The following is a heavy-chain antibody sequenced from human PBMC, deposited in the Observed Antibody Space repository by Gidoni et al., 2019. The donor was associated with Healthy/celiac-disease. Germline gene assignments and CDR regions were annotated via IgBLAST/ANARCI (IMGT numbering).Heavy chain of an antibody. CDR3: ARTGGMDV. CDR2: IYSGGST. D-gene: IGHD3-10*01. CDR1: GFSVSSSY. J-gene: IGHJ6*02. Sequence: EVQLVESVGGLVQPGGSLRLSCAASGFSVSSSYMSWVRQAPGKGLEWVSVIYSGGSTDYEDYVKGRLTICRDNSKKTLYLQMNSLRAEDTAVYYCARTGGMDVWGQGTTVTVSS. V-gene: IGHV3-66*01.